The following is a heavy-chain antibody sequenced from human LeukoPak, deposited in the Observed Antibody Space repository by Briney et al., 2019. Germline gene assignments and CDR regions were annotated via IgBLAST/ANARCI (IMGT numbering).Heavy chain of an antibody. D-gene: IGHD1-20*01. J-gene: IGHJ4*02. Sequence: GGSLRLSCAASGFTVSSIDMSWVRQAPGKGLEWISVIYGGGNTRYYADSVKGRFTISRDNSKNTLYLQMNSLRAEDTAVYYCARGVDNWNDGPFDYWGQGTLVTVSS. CDR3: ARGVDNWNDGPFDY. V-gene: IGHV3-66*01. CDR2: IYGGGNT. CDR1: GFTVSSID.